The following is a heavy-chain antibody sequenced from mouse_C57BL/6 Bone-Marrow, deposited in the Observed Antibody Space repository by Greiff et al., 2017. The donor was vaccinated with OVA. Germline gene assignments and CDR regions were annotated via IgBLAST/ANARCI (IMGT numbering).Heavy chain of an antibody. Sequence: EVHLVESGGGLVQPKGYLNLSCAASGFSFNTYALTWVRRAPGKGLDWFARIRSKSNNYAKYYADSVKDRFTISRDDSESMLYLQMNNLKTEDTAMYYCVRLHSNPRGDYWGQGTSVTVSS. D-gene: IGHD2-5*01. V-gene: IGHV10-1*01. CDR3: VRLHSNPRGDY. CDR1: GFSFNTYA. J-gene: IGHJ4*01. CDR2: IRSKSNNYAK.